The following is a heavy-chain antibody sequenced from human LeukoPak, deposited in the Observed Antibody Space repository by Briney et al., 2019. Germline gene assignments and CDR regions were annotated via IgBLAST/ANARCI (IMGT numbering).Heavy chain of an antibody. V-gene: IGHV7-4-1*02. J-gene: IGHJ4*02. D-gene: IGHD4-23*01. Sequence: GASVKVSCKASGYTFTSYAMNWVRQAPGQGLEWMGWINTNTGNPTYAQGFTGRFVFSLDTSVSTAYLQISSLKAEDTAVYYCARGIHYGGKIFGYFDYWGQGTLVTVSS. CDR2: INTNTGNP. CDR1: GYTFTSYA. CDR3: ARGIHYGGKIFGYFDY.